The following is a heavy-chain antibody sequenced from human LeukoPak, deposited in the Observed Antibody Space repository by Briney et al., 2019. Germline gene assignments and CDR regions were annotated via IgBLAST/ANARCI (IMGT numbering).Heavy chain of an antibody. CDR3: AKVDGSGSWYYFDY. V-gene: IGHV3-7*01. CDR2: IKQDGSEK. D-gene: IGHD3-10*01. J-gene: IGHJ4*02. CDR1: GFDFRTYW. Sequence: PGGSLRLSCAASGFDFRTYWMSWVRQAPGKGLEWVANIKQDGSEKYYVDSVKGRFSISRDNAKNSLYLQMNSLRAEDTAVYYCAKVDGSGSWYYFDYWGQGTLVTVSS.